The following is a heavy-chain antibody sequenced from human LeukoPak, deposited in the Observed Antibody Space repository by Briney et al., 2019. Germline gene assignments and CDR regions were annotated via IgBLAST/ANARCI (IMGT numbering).Heavy chain of an antibody. Sequence: TGGSLRLSRAASGFTFSSYEMNWVRQAPGKGLEWVSYISSSGSTIYYADSVKGRFTISRDNAKNTLYLQMNSLRAEDTAVYYCARDRYDSSGYYSLDYWGQGTLVTVSS. CDR3: ARDRYDSSGYYSLDY. CDR2: ISSSGSTI. CDR1: GFTFSSYE. D-gene: IGHD3-22*01. J-gene: IGHJ4*02. V-gene: IGHV3-48*03.